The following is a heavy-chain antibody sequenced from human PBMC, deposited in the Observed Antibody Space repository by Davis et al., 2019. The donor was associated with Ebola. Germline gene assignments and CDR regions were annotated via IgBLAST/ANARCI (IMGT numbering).Heavy chain of an antibody. J-gene: IGHJ4*02. D-gene: IGHD3-3*01. CDR3: ARESVFGVVDY. V-gene: IGHV1-46*01. CDR2: INPSGGST. CDR1: GYTFTSYY. Sequence: ASVKVSCKASGYTFTSYYMHWVRQAPGQGLEWMGIINPSGGSTSYAQKFQGWVTMTRDTSISTAYMELSRLRSDDTAVYYCARESVFGVVDYWGQGTLVTVSS.